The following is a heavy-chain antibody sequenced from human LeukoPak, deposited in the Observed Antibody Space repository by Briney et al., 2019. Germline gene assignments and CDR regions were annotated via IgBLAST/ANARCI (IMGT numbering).Heavy chain of an antibody. D-gene: IGHD3-10*01. J-gene: IGHJ4*02. CDR1: GGSISSSSYY. V-gene: IGHV4-39*01. CDR2: IYYSGST. Sequence: PSETLSLTCTVSGGSISSSSYYWGWIRQPPGKGLEWIGSIYYSGSTYYNPSLKSRVTISVDTSKNQFSLKLSSVTAADTAVYYCARLSYGSGSWGQGTLVTVSS. CDR3: ARLSYGSGS.